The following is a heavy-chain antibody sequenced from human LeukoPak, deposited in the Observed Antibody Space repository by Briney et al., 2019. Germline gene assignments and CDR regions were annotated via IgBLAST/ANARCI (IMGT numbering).Heavy chain of an antibody. V-gene: IGHV3-23*01. CDR2: ISGSGGST. J-gene: IGHJ4*02. CDR1: GFTFSSYA. D-gene: IGHD6-13*01. Sequence: PGGSLRLSCAASGFTFSSYAMTWVRQAPGKGPEWVSAISGSGGSTYYADSVKGRFTMSRDNSKNTLYLQMSSLRAEDTAVYYCAKDSGYSSSWYAFDYWGQGTLVTVSS. CDR3: AKDSGYSSSWYAFDY.